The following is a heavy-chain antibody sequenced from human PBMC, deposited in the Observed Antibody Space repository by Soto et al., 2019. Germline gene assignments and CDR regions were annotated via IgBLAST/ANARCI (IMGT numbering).Heavy chain of an antibody. CDR1: GFTFSDNA. Sequence: LRLSCGASGFTFSDNAMTWVRQAPGKGLEWVSSISDDGDSTYYADSVKGRFAVSRDNSKDTLFLHMNSLGAEDTAVYYCAKSLSTAVNYGLDVWGQGTSVTVSS. D-gene: IGHD2-2*01. V-gene: IGHV3-23*01. CDR2: ISDDGDST. J-gene: IGHJ6*02. CDR3: AKSLSTAVNYGLDV.